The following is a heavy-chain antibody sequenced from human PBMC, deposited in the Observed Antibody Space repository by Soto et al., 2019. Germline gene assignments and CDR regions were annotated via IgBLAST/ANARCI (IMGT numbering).Heavy chain of an antibody. J-gene: IGHJ6*02. CDR2: ISAYNGNT. Sequence: ASVKVSCKASGYTFTSYGISWVRQAPGQGLEWMGWISAYNGNTNYAQKLQGRVTMTTDTSTSTAYMELRSLRSDDTAVYYCAREIPYSDILTGYYAEYYYYYGMDVWGQGTTVTVSS. V-gene: IGHV1-18*01. CDR3: AREIPYSDILTGYYAEYYYYYGMDV. D-gene: IGHD3-9*01. CDR1: GYTFTSYG.